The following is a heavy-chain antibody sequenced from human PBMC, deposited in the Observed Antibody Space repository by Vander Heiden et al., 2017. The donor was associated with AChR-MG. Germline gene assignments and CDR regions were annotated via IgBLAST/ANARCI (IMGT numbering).Heavy chain of an antibody. CDR2: ISYDGSNK. CDR1: GFTFRSSA. CDR3: ARDRGSSGWFRIIYYFDY. V-gene: IGHV3-30-3*01. D-gene: IGHD6-19*01. Sequence: QVQLVESGGGVVQPGRSLRLSCAASGFTFRSSAMHWVRQAPGKGLEWVAVISYDGSNKYYADSVKGRFTISRDNSKNTLYLQMNSLRAEDTAVYYCARDRGSSGWFRIIYYFDYWGQGTLVTVSS. J-gene: IGHJ4*02.